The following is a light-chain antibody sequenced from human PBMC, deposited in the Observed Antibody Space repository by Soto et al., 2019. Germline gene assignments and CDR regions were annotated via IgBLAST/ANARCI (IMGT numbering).Light chain of an antibody. CDR2: DVN. CDR1: SSDIGAYNY. CDR3: TSYTRSSTYV. V-gene: IGLV2-14*03. Sequence: QSALTQPASVSGSPGQSITISCTGTSSDIGAYNYVSWYQQHPGKAPKLMIYDVNNQPSGVSNRFSGSKSGNTASLTISGLQAEDEADYFCTSYTRSSTYVFGTGTKLTVL. J-gene: IGLJ1*01.